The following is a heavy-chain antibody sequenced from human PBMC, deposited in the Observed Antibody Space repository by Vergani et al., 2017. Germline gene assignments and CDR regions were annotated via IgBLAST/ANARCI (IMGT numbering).Heavy chain of an antibody. CDR2: IYPGDSDT. CDR1: GYSFTSYW. J-gene: IGHJ4*02. D-gene: IGHD3-22*01. Sequence: EVQLVQSGAEVKTPGESLKISCKGSGYSFTSYWIAWVRQMPGKGLEWMGIIYPGDSDTRYSPSFQGQVTISADRSISTAYLQWSSLKASDTAMYYCARLVDSSGSQTTQFDYWGQGTLVTVSS. CDR3: ARLVDSSGSQTTQFDY. V-gene: IGHV5-51*03.